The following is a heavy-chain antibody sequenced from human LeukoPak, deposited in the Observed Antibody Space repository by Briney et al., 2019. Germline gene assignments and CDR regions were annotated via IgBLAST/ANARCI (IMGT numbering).Heavy chain of an antibody. CDR1: GYSFTTYW. D-gene: IGHD3-9*01. CDR2: IYPGDSDT. J-gene: IGHJ4*02. Sequence: GEALKISCEGSGYSFTTYWIGWVRQMPGKGLEWMGIIYPGDSDTRYSQSFQGQVTFSAHKSIITAYLQWSSLKASDTAMYYCARQADYDLLTGYYKGHLDYWGQGALVTVSS. CDR3: ARQADYDLLTGYYKGHLDY. V-gene: IGHV5-51*01.